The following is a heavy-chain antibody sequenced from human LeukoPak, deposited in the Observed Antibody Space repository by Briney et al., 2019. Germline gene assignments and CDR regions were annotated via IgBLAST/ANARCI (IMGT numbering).Heavy chain of an antibody. D-gene: IGHD3-22*01. CDR2: IRSKAYGGTT. Sequence: PGRSLRLSCTASGFTFGDYAMNWFRQAPGKGLEWVGFIRSKAYGGTTEYAASVKGRFTISRDDSKSIAYLQMNSLKTEDTAVYYCTRAATYYYDSSGRIDYWGQGTLVTVSS. V-gene: IGHV3-49*03. J-gene: IGHJ4*02. CDR3: TRAATYYYDSSGRIDY. CDR1: GFTFGDYA.